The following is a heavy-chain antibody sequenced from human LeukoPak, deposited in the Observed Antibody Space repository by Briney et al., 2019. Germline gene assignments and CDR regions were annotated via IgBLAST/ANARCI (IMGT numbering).Heavy chain of an antibody. V-gene: IGHV3-30*03. CDR2: ISYDGSNK. J-gene: IGHJ4*02. D-gene: IGHD6-13*01. CDR3: ASRYSSSWLIGY. Sequence: PGGSLRLSCAASGFTFSSCGMHWVRQAPGKGLEWVAVISYDGSNKYYADSVKGRFTISRDNSKNTLYLQMNSLRAEDTAVYYCASRYSSSWLIGYWGQGTLVTVSS. CDR1: GFTFSSCG.